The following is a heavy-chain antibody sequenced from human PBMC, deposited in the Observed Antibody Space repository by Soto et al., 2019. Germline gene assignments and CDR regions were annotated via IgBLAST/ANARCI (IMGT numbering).Heavy chain of an antibody. Sequence: SETLSLTCAVYGGSFSGYYWSWIRQPPGKGLEWIGEINHSGSTNYNPSLKSRVTISVDTSKNQFSLKLSSVTAADTAVYYCARGEVVVVAATLRWFDPWGQGTLVTVSS. D-gene: IGHD2-15*01. V-gene: IGHV4-34*01. CDR1: GGSFSGYY. CDR3: ARGEVVVVAATLRWFDP. CDR2: INHSGST. J-gene: IGHJ5*02.